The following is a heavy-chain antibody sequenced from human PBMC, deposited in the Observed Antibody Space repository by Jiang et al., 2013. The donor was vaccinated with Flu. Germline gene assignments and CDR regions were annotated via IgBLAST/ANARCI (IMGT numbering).Heavy chain of an antibody. CDR3: ARDHYWSDRYYYYAMGV. CDR1: GGSFSNYE. D-gene: IGHD1-1*01. CDR2: IIPIFRTA. J-gene: IGHJ6*02. Sequence: GAEVKKPGSSVKVSCKSSGGSFSNYEISWVRQVPGQGLEWMGGIIPIFRTADYAQKFQGRVTITADESTDTAYLELSSLRSEDTAVYYCARDHYWSDRYYYYAMGVWGQGTTVTVSS. V-gene: IGHV1-69*01.